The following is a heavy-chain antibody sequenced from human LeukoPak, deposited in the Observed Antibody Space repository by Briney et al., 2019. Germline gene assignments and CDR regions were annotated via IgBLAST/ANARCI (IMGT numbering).Heavy chain of an antibody. CDR2: ISSSGSTI. CDR1: GFTFRSYE. Sequence: GGSLRLSCAASGFTFRSYEMNWVRQAPGKGLEWVSYISSSGSTIYYADSVKGRFTISRDNAKNSLYLQMSSLRAEDTAVYYCARDKVENYYGSGGSPLMDVWGKGTTVTVSS. J-gene: IGHJ6*04. D-gene: IGHD3-10*01. CDR3: ARDKVENYYGSGGSPLMDV. V-gene: IGHV3-48*03.